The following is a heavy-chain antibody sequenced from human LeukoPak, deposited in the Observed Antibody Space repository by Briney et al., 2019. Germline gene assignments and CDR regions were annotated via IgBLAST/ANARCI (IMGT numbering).Heavy chain of an antibody. CDR3: ARDQGKLRPYYFDY. Sequence: SETLSLTCTVSGGSISSSSYYWGWIRQPPGKGLEWIANIYYTGNTYYHPSLKSRVSLSLDTSKNQFSLQLSSVTAADTAVYYCARDQGKLRPYYFDYWGQGTLVTVSS. J-gene: IGHJ4*02. CDR1: GGSISSSSYY. V-gene: IGHV4-39*07. CDR2: IYYTGNT. D-gene: IGHD3-3*01.